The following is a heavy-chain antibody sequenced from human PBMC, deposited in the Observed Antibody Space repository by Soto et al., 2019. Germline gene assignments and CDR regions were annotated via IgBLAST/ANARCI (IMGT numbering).Heavy chain of an antibody. Sequence: PGGSLRLSCAASGFTFDDYAMHWVRQAPGKGLEWVSGISWSSGTIAYADSVKGRFTISRDNAKNSLYLQMNSLRPEDTALYYCAKDIRIAVAGDLDSWGQGTQLTVSS. D-gene: IGHD6-19*01. CDR2: ISWSSGTI. CDR3: AKDIRIAVAGDLDS. V-gene: IGHV3-9*01. J-gene: IGHJ4*02. CDR1: GFTFDDYA.